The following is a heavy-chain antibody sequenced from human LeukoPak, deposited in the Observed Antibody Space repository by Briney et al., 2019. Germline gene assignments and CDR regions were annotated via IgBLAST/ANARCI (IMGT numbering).Heavy chain of an antibody. J-gene: IGHJ4*02. CDR1: GGSIGSYY. Sequence: SETLSLTCTVSGGSIGSYYWSWIRQPAGKGLEWIGRIYTSGGTVYNPSLKSRVTMSVDTSKNQFSLKQSSVTAADTAVYYCARGVFYYDTSGRGYYFDYWGQGTLVTVSS. D-gene: IGHD3-22*01. CDR3: ARGVFYYDTSGRGYYFDY. V-gene: IGHV4-4*07. CDR2: IYTSGGT.